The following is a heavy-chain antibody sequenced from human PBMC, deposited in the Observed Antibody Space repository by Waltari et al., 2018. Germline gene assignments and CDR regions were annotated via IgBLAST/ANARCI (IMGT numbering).Heavy chain of an antibody. CDR3: AKNPFYYDASGYGLTD. D-gene: IGHD3-22*01. CDR2: ISGSGGTT. J-gene: IGHJ4*02. CDR1: GFTFSSYA. Sequence: EVQLLESGGGLVQPGGSLRLSCEASGFTFSSYAMTWVRQAPGKGVEGGSAISGSGGTTYYADAVKGRFTISRDNSNNTLCLQMNSLRLEDTAIYYCAKNPFYYDASGYGLTDWGQGILVTVSS. V-gene: IGHV3-23*01.